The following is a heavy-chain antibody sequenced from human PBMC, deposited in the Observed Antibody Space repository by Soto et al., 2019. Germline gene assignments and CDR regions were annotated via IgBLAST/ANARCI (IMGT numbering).Heavy chain of an antibody. CDR3: ARDRGGITVAANPLGEWFDP. D-gene: IGHD6-19*01. J-gene: IGHJ5*02. V-gene: IGHV4-59*08. CDR1: GVSIANFF. CDR2: MSQGGTT. Sequence: QVQLQESGPGLVKPSETLSLTCTVSGVSIANFFWSWIRHPPGKGLEWIGYMSQGGTTTYNPSLKGRVTISVDTSKNQLSLKLTSVTAADTAMYYCARDRGGITVAANPLGEWFDPWGPGTLVTVSS.